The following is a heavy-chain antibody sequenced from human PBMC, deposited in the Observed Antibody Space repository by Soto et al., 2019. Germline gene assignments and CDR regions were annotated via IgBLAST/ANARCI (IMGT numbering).Heavy chain of an antibody. Sequence: QVQLQQWGAGLLKPSETLSLTCAVYGGSFSGYYWSWSRQPPGKGLEWIGEINHSGSTNYNPSLKSRVTISVDTFKNQFSLKLSSVTAADTAVYYCASLIRAVGDYFVPDYFDYWGQGTLVTVSS. J-gene: IGHJ4*02. D-gene: IGHD5-12*01. CDR2: INHSGST. CDR3: ASLIRAVGDYFVPDYFDY. CDR1: GGSFSGYY. V-gene: IGHV4-34*01.